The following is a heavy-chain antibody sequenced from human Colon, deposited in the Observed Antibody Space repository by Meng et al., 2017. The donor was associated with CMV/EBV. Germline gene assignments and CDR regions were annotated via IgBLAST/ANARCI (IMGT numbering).Heavy chain of an antibody. CDR2: ISSTGSFI. D-gene: IGHD4-17*01. CDR3: AGVAYDYGDRHFAY. Sequence: AGFTVSRYTMNGVRQAPGEGLEWVSSISSTGSFIKYADSVEGRFTISRDNAKTSVYLQMNSLRAEDTAVYYCAGVAYDYGDRHFAYWGQGALVTVSS. CDR1: GFTVSRYT. V-gene: IGHV3-21*01. J-gene: IGHJ4*02.